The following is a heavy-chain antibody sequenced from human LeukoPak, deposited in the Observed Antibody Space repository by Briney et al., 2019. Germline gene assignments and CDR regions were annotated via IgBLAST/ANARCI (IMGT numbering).Heavy chain of an antibody. J-gene: IGHJ4*02. V-gene: IGHV3-48*03. Sequence: PGGSLRLSCAASGFTFSSYEMNWVRQAPGKGLEWVSYISGSGNTIHYADSVKGRFTISRDNAKNSLYLQMNSLRAEDTAVYYCARTGSGSHFDYWGQGTLVTVSS. D-gene: IGHD3-10*01. CDR2: ISGSGNTI. CDR3: ARTGSGSHFDY. CDR1: GFTFSSYE.